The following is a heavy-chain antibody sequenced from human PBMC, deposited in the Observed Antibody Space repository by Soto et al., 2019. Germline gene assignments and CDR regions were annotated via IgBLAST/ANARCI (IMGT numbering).Heavy chain of an antibody. CDR1: GFTFSMYG. Sequence: QVQLVESGGGVVQPGSSLRLSCEASGFTFSMYGMHWVRQAPGKGLEWVGVIYSDGSHQYYGDSVKGRFTISRDNSNKMVYLQMTGLRLDDSALYYCARDRRVSTDADMDYWGQGVLVTVSS. J-gene: IGHJ4*02. D-gene: IGHD4-4*01. V-gene: IGHV3-30*03. CDR2: IYSDGSHQ. CDR3: ARDRRVSTDADMDY.